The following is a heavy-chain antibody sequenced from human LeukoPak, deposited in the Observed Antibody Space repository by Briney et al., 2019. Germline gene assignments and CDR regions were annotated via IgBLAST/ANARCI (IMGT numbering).Heavy chain of an antibody. Sequence: ASVKVSCKVSGYTLTELSMHWVRQAPGKGLEWMGGFDPEDGETIYAQKFQGRVTMTRDTSTSTVYMELSSLRSEDTAVYYCARVGAYYDSSGISYWGQGTLVTVSS. J-gene: IGHJ4*02. CDR2: FDPEDGET. CDR1: GYTLTELS. V-gene: IGHV1-24*01. CDR3: ARVGAYYDSSGISY. D-gene: IGHD3-22*01.